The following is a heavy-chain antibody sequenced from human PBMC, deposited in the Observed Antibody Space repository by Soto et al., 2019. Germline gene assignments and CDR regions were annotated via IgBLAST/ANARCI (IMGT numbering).Heavy chain of an antibody. D-gene: IGHD3-22*01. CDR2: IYHSGST. CDR3: ARSKYYYYDRSGYPGFSDY. CDR1: GGSISSNNDY. Sequence: PSETLSLTCTVSGGSISSNNDYWGWMRQPPGKGLEWIGSIYHSGSTHYNPSLKSRVTISVDTSKNQFSLTLTSVTAADTAVYFCARSKYYYYDRSGYPGFSDYWGQGTLVTVSS. J-gene: IGHJ4*02. V-gene: IGHV4-39*01.